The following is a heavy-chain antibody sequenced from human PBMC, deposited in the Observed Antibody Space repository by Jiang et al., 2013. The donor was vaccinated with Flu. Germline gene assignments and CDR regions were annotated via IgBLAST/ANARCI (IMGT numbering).Heavy chain of an antibody. CDR1: GGSISSYY. Sequence: PGLVKPSETLSLTCTVSGGSISSYYWSWIRQPAGKGLEWIGRIYTSGSTNYNPSLKSRVTMSVDTSKNQFSLKLSSVTAADTAVYYCARGGLRLGDRQRSFDYWGQGTLVTVSS. CDR2: IYTSGST. CDR3: ARGGLRLGDRQRSFDY. D-gene: IGHD3-16*01. J-gene: IGHJ4*02. V-gene: IGHV4-4*07.